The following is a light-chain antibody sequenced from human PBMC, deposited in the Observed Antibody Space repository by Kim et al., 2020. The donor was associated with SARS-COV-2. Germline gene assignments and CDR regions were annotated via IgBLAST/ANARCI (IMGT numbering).Light chain of an antibody. CDR1: QGLLKTNGYNY. CDR3: MRTEQPPRT. CDR2: LGS. V-gene: IGKV2-28*01. Sequence: PASSSCRSSQGLLKTNGYNYLDWYLQKPGQSPQLLIYLGSNRASGVPDRFSGSGSGTDFTLEISRVEAEDVGVYYCMRTEQPPRTFGQGTRLEIK. J-gene: IGKJ5*01.